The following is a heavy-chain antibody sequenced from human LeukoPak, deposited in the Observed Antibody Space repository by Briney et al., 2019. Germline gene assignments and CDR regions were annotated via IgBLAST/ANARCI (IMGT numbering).Heavy chain of an antibody. Sequence: GGSLRLSCAASGFTFSSYSMNWVRHPPGKGLEWVSSISSSSSYIYYADSVKGRFTISRDNAKNSLYLQMNSLRAEDTAVYYCARELLGRRAWDYWGQGTLVTVSS. CDR3: ARELLGRRAWDY. J-gene: IGHJ4*02. CDR2: ISSSSSYI. D-gene: IGHD1-26*01. V-gene: IGHV3-21*01. CDR1: GFTFSSYS.